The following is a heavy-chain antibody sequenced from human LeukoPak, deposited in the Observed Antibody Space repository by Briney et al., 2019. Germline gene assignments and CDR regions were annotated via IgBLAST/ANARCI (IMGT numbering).Heavy chain of an antibody. Sequence: GASVKVSCKASGYTFTSYYMHWVRQAPGQGLEWMGLINPSGGTTRYAQKFQGRVTMTRDPSTSIDYMELSSLRSDDTAVYFCARDNSVGDYAWWFDPWGQGTLVTVSS. J-gene: IGHJ5*02. D-gene: IGHD1-26*01. CDR2: INPSGGTT. CDR1: GYTFTSYY. CDR3: ARDNSVGDYAWWFDP. V-gene: IGHV1-46*01.